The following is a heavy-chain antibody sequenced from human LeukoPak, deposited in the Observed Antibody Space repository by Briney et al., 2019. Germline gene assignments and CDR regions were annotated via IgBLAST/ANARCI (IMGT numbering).Heavy chain of an antibody. Sequence: KTSETLSLTCTVSGGSISSYYWSWIRQPPGKGLEWIGYIYYSGSTNYNPSLKSRVTISVDTSKNQFSLKLSSVTAADTAVYYCARGGYFDWLWIGYWGQGTLVTVSS. D-gene: IGHD3-9*01. CDR2: IYYSGST. V-gene: IGHV4-59*01. CDR3: ARGGYFDWLWIGY. CDR1: GGSISSYY. J-gene: IGHJ4*02.